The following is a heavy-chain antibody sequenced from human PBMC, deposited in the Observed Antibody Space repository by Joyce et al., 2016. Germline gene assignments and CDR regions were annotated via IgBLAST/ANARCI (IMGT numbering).Heavy chain of an antibody. CDR3: ARGGISYYYAMDV. CDR2: ISGSSYYE. V-gene: IGHV3-21*01. Sequence: QLVESGGGVVKPGGSMRLSCDASGSTFSSSSMSWFRKAPGKGLEWVAAISGSSYYECHAGTGRGRFTVSRDNAKKTLYLQMNSLRAEGSAVFYCARGGISYYYAMDVWGQGTTVTVSS. J-gene: IGHJ6*02. D-gene: IGHD3-16*01. CDR1: GSTFSSSS.